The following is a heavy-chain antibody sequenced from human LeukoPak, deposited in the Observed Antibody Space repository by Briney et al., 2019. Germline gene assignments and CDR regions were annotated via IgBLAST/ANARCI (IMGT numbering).Heavy chain of an antibody. CDR1: GGSISSYY. D-gene: IGHD3-9*01. CDR2: IYYSGST. Sequence: SETLSLTCTVSGGSISSYYWSWIRQPPGKGLEWIGCIYYSGSTNYNPSLKSRVTISVDTSKNQFSLKLSSVTAADTAVYYCARVLTGYPLSWFDPWGQGTLVTVSS. V-gene: IGHV4-59*01. CDR3: ARVLTGYPLSWFDP. J-gene: IGHJ5*02.